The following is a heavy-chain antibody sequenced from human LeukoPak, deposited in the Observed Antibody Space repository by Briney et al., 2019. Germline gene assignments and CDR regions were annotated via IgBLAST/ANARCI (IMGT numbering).Heavy chain of an antibody. D-gene: IGHD4-17*01. Sequence: SQTLSLTCTVSGGSISSGGYYWSWIRQHPGKGLEWIGYIYYSGSTYYKPSLKSRVTISVDTSKNQFSLKLSSVTAADTAVYYCARSEQDYGDYMFDPWGQGTLVTVSS. V-gene: IGHV4-31*03. CDR1: GGSISSGGYY. J-gene: IGHJ5*02. CDR3: ARSEQDYGDYMFDP. CDR2: IYYSGST.